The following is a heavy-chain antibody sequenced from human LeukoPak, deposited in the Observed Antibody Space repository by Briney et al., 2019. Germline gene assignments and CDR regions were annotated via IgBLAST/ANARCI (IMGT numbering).Heavy chain of an antibody. Sequence: GGSLRLSCAASGFTFSSYWMHWVRQAPGKGLVWVSRINSDGSSTSYADSVKGRFTISRDNAKNTLYLQMNSLRAEDTAVYYCARVEGYSSSWYRYYYYGMDVWGQGTTVTVSS. CDR2: INSDGSST. CDR1: GFTFSSYW. D-gene: IGHD6-13*01. J-gene: IGHJ6*02. CDR3: ARVEGYSSSWYRYYYYGMDV. V-gene: IGHV3-74*01.